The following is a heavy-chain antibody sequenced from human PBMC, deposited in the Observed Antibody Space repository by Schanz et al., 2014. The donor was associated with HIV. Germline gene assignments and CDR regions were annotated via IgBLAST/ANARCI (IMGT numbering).Heavy chain of an antibody. Sequence: EQLVESGGGLVKPGGSLRLSCAGSGFTFSSYWMHWVRQAPGKGLEWVSAVTNSGSYVNYADSVKGRFTMSRDNSKNTLSLQMDSLRVDDTAIYYCAKRSGRSFGYFDSWGQGLLVTVSS. CDR2: VTNSGSYV. CDR3: AKRSGRSFGYFDS. J-gene: IGHJ4*02. V-gene: IGHV3-21*04. D-gene: IGHD2-15*01. CDR1: GFTFSSYW.